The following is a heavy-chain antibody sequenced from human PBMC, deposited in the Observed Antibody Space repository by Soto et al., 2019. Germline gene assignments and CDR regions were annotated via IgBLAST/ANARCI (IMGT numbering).Heavy chain of an antibody. V-gene: IGHV3-74*01. CDR3: ARGPPYSSHDY. CDR1: GFTFSSYW. CDR2: INSDGSTT. J-gene: IGHJ4*02. Sequence: GGSLRLSCAASGFTFSSYWMHWVRQAPGKGLVWVSRINSDGSTTSYADSVKGRFTISRDNAKNTLYLQMNSLRAEDTAVYYCARGPPYSSHDYWGQGTLVTVSS. D-gene: IGHD6-13*01.